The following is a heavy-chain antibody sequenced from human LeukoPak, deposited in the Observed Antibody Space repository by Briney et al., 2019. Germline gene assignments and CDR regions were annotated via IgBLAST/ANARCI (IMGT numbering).Heavy chain of an antibody. CDR2: INQDGSKI. CDR3: ARDVGYIDHVVESVYFDC. CDR1: GFTFSLYY. Sequence: GGSLRLSCAASGFTFSLYYMSWVRQAPGKGLEWVANINQDGSKIYYVDSVKGRFTISKDNAKNSLYLQMNSLRAEDTAVYYCARDVGYIDHVVESVYFDCWGQGILVTVSS. V-gene: IGHV3-7*04. J-gene: IGHJ4*02. D-gene: IGHD2-15*01.